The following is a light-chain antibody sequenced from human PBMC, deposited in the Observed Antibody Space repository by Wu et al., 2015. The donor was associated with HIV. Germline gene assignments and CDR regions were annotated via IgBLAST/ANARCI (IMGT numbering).Light chain of an antibody. J-gene: IGKJ5*01. CDR2: DAS. Sequence: EIVLTQSPATLSLSPGDRATLSCRASQSVTTYLAWYQQKPGQAPRLLVYDASNRASGIPARFSGSGSGTDFTLTISSLEPDDFAVYYCQQRTNWPSSTFGQGTRLEIK. CDR3: QQRTNWPSST. CDR1: QSVTTY. V-gene: IGKV3-11*01.